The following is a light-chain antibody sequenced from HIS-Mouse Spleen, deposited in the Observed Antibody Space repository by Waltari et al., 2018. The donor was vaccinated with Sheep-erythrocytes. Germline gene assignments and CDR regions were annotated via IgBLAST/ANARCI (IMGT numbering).Light chain of an antibody. CDR1: SSDVGGYNY. J-gene: IGLJ3*02. V-gene: IGLV2-14*03. Sequence: QSALTQPASVSRSPGQSITISCTGTSSDVGGYNYVPWYQQHPGKAPKLMIYDVSNRPSGVSNRFSGSKSGNTASLTISGLQAEDEADYYCSSYTSSSTWVFGGGTKLTVL. CDR3: SSYTSSSTWV. CDR2: DVS.